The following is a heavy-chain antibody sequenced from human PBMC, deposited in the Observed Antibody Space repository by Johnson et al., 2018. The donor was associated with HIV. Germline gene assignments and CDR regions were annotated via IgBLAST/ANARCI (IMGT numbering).Heavy chain of an antibody. CDR1: GFTLSSYG. D-gene: IGHD3-10*01. Sequence: SLRLSCAASGFTLSSYGMHWVRQAPGKGLEWVAFIRYDGSNKYYADSVKGRFTISRDNSKNTLYLQLNSLRAEDTAVYYCAKDLFYGSGSWGAFDIWGQGTMVTVSS. CDR2: IRYDGSNK. V-gene: IGHV3-30*02. J-gene: IGHJ3*02. CDR3: AKDLFYGSGSWGAFDI.